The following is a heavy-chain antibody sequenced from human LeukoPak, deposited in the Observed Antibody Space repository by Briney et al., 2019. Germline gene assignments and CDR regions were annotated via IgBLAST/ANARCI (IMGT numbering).Heavy chain of an antibody. CDR3: ARQTGDSSGYYYKDYFDY. J-gene: IGHJ4*02. D-gene: IGHD3-22*01. V-gene: IGHV4-34*01. CDR1: GGSFSGYH. Sequence: SETLSLTCAVHGGSFSGYHWNWIRQPPGKGLEWIGSIYYSGSTYYNPSLKSRVTISVDTSKNQLSLKLSSVTAADTAVYYCARQTGDSSGYYYKDYFDYWGQGTLVTVSS. CDR2: IYYSGST.